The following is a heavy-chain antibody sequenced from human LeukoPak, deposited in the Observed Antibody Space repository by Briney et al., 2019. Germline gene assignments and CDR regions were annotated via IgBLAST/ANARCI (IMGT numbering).Heavy chain of an antibody. CDR1: GGSVSGYY. D-gene: IGHD6-19*01. Sequence: SETLSLTCAVSGGSVSGYYWSWIRQPPGKGLEWIGYIYYSGSTNYNPSLKSRVTISVDTSKNQFSLKLSSVTAADTAVYYCASPGIAVAAPFDYWGQGTLVTVSS. CDR3: ASPGIAVAAPFDY. V-gene: IGHV4-59*02. J-gene: IGHJ4*02. CDR2: IYYSGST.